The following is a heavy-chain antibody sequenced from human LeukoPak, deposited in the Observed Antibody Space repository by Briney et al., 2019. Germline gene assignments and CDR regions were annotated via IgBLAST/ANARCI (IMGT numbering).Heavy chain of an antibody. J-gene: IGHJ4*02. CDR3: AKKKTPIDISDYFEH. D-gene: IGHD3-9*01. CDR1: GFTFSSYA. V-gene: IGHV3-23*01. Sequence: GGSLRLSCAASGFTFSSYAMSWVRQAPGKGPEWVSAISGRGGSTYYADSVKGRFTISRDNSKNTLYLQMNSLRAEDTAVYYYAKKKTPIDISDYFEHWGQGTLVTVSS. CDR2: ISGRGGST.